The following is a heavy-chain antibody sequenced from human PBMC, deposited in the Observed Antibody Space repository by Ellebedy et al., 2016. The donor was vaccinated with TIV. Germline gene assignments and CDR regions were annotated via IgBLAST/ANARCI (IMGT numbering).Heavy chain of an antibody. Sequence: MPSETLSLTCTVSGGSISSYYWSWIRQPPGKGLEWIGEINHSGSTNYNPSLKSRVTISVDTSKNQFSLKLSSVTAADTAVYYCAREEGGGSGSYYPWGQGTLVTVSS. CDR2: INHSGST. D-gene: IGHD3-10*01. CDR1: GGSISSYY. CDR3: AREEGGGSGSYYP. V-gene: IGHV4-34*01. J-gene: IGHJ5*02.